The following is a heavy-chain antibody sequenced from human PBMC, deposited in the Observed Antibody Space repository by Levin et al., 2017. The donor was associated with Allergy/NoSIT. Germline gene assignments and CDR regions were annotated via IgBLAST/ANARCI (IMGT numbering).Heavy chain of an antibody. Sequence: GESLKISCEASGSSFTAYYLHWVRQAPGQGLEWMGWINPNTGDTNSAQNFQGRVTMTWDTSIRTAYMELSTLRSDDTAVYYCAALLFGTFDYWGQGTLVTVSS. D-gene: IGHD1/OR15-1a*01. CDR1: GSSFTAYY. V-gene: IGHV1-2*02. CDR3: AALLFGTFDY. CDR2: INPNTGDT. J-gene: IGHJ4*02.